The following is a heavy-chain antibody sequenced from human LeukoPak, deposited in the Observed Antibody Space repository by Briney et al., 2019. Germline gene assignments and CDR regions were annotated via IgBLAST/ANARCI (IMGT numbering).Heavy chain of an antibody. J-gene: IGHJ4*02. CDR3: ARHYVFVSGGSSFDY. CDR2: MHYIGST. Sequence: PSETLSLTCTVSGGSISGYYWSWIRQPPGEGLEWIGYMHYIGSTNYNPSLKSRVTMSVDTSKNQFSLQLNSVTAADTAVYYCARHYVFVSGGSSFDYWGQGILVTVSS. V-gene: IGHV4-59*08. CDR1: GGSISGYY. D-gene: IGHD3-16*01.